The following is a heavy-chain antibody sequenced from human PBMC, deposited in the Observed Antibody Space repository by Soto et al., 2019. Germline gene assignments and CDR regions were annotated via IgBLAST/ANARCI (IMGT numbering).Heavy chain of an antibody. J-gene: IGHJ6*02. CDR1: CGSIISSSYY. CDR2: IYYSGST. D-gene: IGHD6-6*01. V-gene: IGHV4-39*01. CDR3: ARRIAARFCMDV. Sequence: SETLSLTCTFSCGSIISSSYYWGWIRQPPGKGLEWIGSIYYSGSTYYNPSLKSRVTISVDTSKNQFSLKLSSVTAADTAVYYCARRIAARFCMDVWGQGTTVTVSS.